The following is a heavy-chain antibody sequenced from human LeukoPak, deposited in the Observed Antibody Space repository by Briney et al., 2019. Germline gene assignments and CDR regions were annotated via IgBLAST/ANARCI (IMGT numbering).Heavy chain of an antibody. V-gene: IGHV3-30*03. CDR2: ITYDGSDK. Sequence: GGSLRLSCAASGFTFSSYGMHWVRQAPGKGLEWVAVITYDGSDKYYADSVKGRFTISRDNSKNTLYLQMNSLRAEDTAVYYCARDAMGYSYGYYFDYWGQGTLVTVSS. CDR3: ARDAMGYSYGYYFDY. D-gene: IGHD5-18*01. CDR1: GFTFSSYG. J-gene: IGHJ4*02.